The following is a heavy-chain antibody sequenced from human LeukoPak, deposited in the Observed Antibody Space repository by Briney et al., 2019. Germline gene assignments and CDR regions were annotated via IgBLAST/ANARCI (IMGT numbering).Heavy chain of an antibody. Sequence: GGSLRLSCAASEFIVSKNHMNWVRQAPGKGPEWVSITYSDGTTYYTDSVKGRFTISRDDSKNTPFLQMNNLRAEDTAVYYCARARGYCSSTSCYRPFDYWGQGTLVTVSS. D-gene: IGHD2-2*02. CDR2: TYSDGTT. J-gene: IGHJ4*02. CDR3: ARARGYCSSTSCYRPFDY. CDR1: EFIVSKNH. V-gene: IGHV3-66*01.